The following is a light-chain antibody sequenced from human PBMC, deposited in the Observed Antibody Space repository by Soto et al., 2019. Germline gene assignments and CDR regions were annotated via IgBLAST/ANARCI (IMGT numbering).Light chain of an antibody. CDR3: SSYAGSNSFVV. CDR1: SSDVGGYNF. V-gene: IGLV2-8*01. CDR2: EVS. Sequence: QSALTQPPSASGSPGQSVTISCTGTSSDVGGYNFVSWYQHHPGKAPKLMIYEVSKRPSGVPDRFSGSKSANTASLTVSGLQAEDEADYYCSSYAGSNSFVVFGGGIKLTVL. J-gene: IGLJ3*02.